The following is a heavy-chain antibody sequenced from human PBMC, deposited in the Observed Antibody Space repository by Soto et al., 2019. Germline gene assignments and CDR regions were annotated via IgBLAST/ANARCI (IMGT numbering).Heavy chain of an antibody. CDR2: MSYDGRNT. CDR1: GFNLRSYG. CDR3: AKDTGFGELFSDTFDL. D-gene: IGHD3-10*01. V-gene: IGHV3-30*18. Sequence: QAQLVESGGGVVQPGRSLRLSCTTSGFNLRSYGMHWVRQAPGKGLSWVAVMSYDGRNTYSADSVKGRFTISRDDSKNTMYLQMNSLRAEDTAVYYCAKDTGFGELFSDTFDLWGQGTMVTVSS. J-gene: IGHJ3*01.